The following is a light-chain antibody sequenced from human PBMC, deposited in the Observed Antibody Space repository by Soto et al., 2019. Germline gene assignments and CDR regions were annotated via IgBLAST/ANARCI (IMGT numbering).Light chain of an antibody. CDR3: QQYDGPPWT. V-gene: IGKV3-20*01. CDR2: GAS. Sequence: EIVLTQSPGTLSLSPGERATLSCRASQTISSIYLAWYQQKPGQAPRLLIYGASSRATGIPDRFSGGGSGTDFTLTLSRLEPEDFALYYSQQYDGPPWTFGQGTKVEIK. CDR1: QTISSIY. J-gene: IGKJ1*01.